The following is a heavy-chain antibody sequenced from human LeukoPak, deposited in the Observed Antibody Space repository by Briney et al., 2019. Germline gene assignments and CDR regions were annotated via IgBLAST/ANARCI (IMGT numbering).Heavy chain of an antibody. Sequence: ASVKVSCKASGYTFTSYGISWVRQAPGQGLEWMGWSSGYNGNTNYAQKFQGRVTMTRDTSISTAYMELSSLRAEDTAVYYCAKDPRRYSRTGGYFDYWGQGTLVTVSS. CDR1: GYTFTSYG. J-gene: IGHJ4*02. CDR2: SSGYNGNT. V-gene: IGHV1-18*01. CDR3: AKDPRRYSRTGGYFDY. D-gene: IGHD6-13*01.